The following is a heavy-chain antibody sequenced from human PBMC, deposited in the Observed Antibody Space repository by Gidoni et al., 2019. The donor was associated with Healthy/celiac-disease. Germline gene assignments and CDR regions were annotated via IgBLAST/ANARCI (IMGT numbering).Heavy chain of an antibody. J-gene: IGHJ4*02. CDR1: GVTFSHAW. CDR3: TRAPLWGAAAATGY. CDR2: IKSSTDGGTT. D-gene: IGHD6-13*01. V-gene: IGHV3-15*01. Sequence: EVQPMESRGGLVTPGVARTRYWAASGVTFSHAWKSGVCPAPGKGLEWVGRIKSSTDGGTTDYAASVKGRFPISRADSKTTLYLQMHSLNSAATAVYYCTRAPLWGAAAATGYWGQGPLVTVSS.